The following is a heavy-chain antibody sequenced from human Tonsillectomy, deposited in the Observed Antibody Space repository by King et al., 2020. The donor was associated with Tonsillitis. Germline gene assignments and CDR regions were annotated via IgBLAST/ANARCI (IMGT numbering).Heavy chain of an antibody. V-gene: IGHV4-61*01. CDR3: ARDEIELWSSFDY. D-gene: IGHD5-18*01. CDR2: IYYSGST. CDR1: GASVSSGNYY. Sequence: VQLQESGPGLVKPSETLSLTCTVSGASVSSGNYYWSWIRQPPGKGLEWIGYIYYSGSTNYNASLKSRVTISLDTSKNQFSLKLRSVTAADTAVYYCARDEIELWSSFDYWGQGTLVTVSS. J-gene: IGHJ4*01.